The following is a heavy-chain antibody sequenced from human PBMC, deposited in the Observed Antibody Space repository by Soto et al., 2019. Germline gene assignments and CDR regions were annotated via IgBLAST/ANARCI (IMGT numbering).Heavy chain of an antibody. V-gene: IGHV1-69*06. CDR1: GGTFSSYA. D-gene: IGHD5-12*01. CDR2: IIPIIGTA. J-gene: IGHJ6*02. Sequence: QVQLVQSGAEVKKPGSSVKVSCKASGGTFSSYAISWVRQAPGQGLEWMGGIIPIIGTANYAQKFQGRVTITANKSTSTAYMELSSLRAEDTAVYYCARGAPGYILYYYGMDVWGQGTTVTVSS. CDR3: ARGAPGYILYYYGMDV.